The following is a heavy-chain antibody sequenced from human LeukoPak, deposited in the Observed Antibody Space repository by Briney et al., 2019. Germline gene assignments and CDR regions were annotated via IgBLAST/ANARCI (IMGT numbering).Heavy chain of an antibody. J-gene: IGHJ4*02. CDR1: GFTFSSYW. V-gene: IGHV3-74*01. D-gene: IGHD3-3*01. CDR2: ITSDGSIT. Sequence: PGGSLRLSCAASGFTFSSYWMHWVRQAPGKGLVWVSRITSDGSITTYADFVKGRFTISRDNAKNSLFLQMNGLRDEYTAVYYCARDPYSYDTSGPKPFDYWGQGTLVTVSS. CDR3: ARDPYSYDTSGPKPFDY.